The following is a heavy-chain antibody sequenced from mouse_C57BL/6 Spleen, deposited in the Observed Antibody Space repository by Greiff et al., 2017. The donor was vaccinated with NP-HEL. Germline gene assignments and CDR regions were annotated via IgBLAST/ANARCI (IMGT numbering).Heavy chain of an antibody. V-gene: IGHV1-76*01. J-gene: IGHJ4*01. Sequence: QVQLQQSGAELVRPGASVKLSCKASGYTFTDYDINWVKQRTGQGLEWIARIYPGSGNTYYNEKFKGKATLTAEKSSSTAYMQLSSLTSKDSAVYFCARRRLSYYAMDYWGHGTSVTVSS. CDR2: IYPGSGNT. CDR1: GYTFTDYD. D-gene: IGHD3-2*02. CDR3: ARRRLSYYAMDY.